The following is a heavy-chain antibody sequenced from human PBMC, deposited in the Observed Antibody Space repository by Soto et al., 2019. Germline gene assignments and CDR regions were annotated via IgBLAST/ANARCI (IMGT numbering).Heavy chain of an antibody. CDR3: TRARGAEAFDF. D-gene: IGHD2-15*01. V-gene: IGHV1-8*01. J-gene: IGHJ5*01. Sequence: QVMLVQSGAEVKTPGASVKVSCQASGNTFSKYDIHWVRQSTGHGLEWMGWMNPRSGNTGYAQNFRGRVTMNRDTTMSTAYLELRGLKYEDTATYYCTRARGAEAFDFWGQGSRVTVSS. CDR1: GNTFSKYD. CDR2: MNPRSGNT.